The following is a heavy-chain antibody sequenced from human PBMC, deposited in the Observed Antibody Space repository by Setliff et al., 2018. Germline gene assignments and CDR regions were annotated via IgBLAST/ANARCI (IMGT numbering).Heavy chain of an antibody. CDR3: ARGSVTIFGVVLSNWFDP. V-gene: IGHV7-4-1*02. CDR1: GYTFTVYT. CDR2: INTNTGNP. D-gene: IGHD3-3*01. J-gene: IGHJ5*02. Sequence: ASVRVSCKVSGYTFTVYTMNWVRQAPGQGLEWMGWINTNTGNPTYAQGFTGRFVFSLDTSVSTAYLQISSLKAEDTAVYYCARGSVTIFGVVLSNWFDPWGQGTLVTVS.